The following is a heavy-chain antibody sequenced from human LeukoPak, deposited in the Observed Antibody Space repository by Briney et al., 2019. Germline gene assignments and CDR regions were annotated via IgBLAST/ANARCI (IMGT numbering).Heavy chain of an antibody. D-gene: IGHD3-3*01. CDR2: IWYDGSNK. V-gene: IGHV3-33*01. Sequence: GGSLRLSCAASGFTFSSYGIRWVRQAPGKGLEWVAVIWYDGSNKYYADSVKGRFTISRDNSKNTLYLQMNSLRAEDTAVYYCARDLGVVTVPLYYFDYWGQGTLVTVSS. CDR3: ARDLGVVTVPLYYFDY. J-gene: IGHJ4*02. CDR1: GFTFSSYG.